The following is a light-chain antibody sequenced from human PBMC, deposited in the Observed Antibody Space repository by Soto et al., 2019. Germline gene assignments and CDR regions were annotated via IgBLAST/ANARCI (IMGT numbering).Light chain of an antibody. V-gene: IGKV3-20*01. CDR3: HQYGSTPFT. CDR1: QSVSTNY. Sequence: EIVLTQSPGTLSLSPGDRATLSCRASQSVSTNYLAWYQQKLGQAPRLLIYGASSRATGIPDRFSGNGSGTAFTLTISRLEPKDFAVYYCHQYGSTPFTFGPGTKVDIK. J-gene: IGKJ3*01. CDR2: GAS.